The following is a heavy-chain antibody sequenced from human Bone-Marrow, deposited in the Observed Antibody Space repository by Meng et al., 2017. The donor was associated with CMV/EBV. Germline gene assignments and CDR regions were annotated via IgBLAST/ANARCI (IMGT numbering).Heavy chain of an antibody. Sequence: GESLKISCEPSGFSFSKYAMTWVRQAPGKRLEWVSSVTSDGTTHYAGSVKGRFTISRDNSKDTMFPQMNSLRAEDTAIYYCVTYDSSDVWGQGTMVTVSS. CDR1: GFSFSKYA. V-gene: IGHV3-23*01. CDR2: VTSDGTT. J-gene: IGHJ3*01. CDR3: VTYDSSDV.